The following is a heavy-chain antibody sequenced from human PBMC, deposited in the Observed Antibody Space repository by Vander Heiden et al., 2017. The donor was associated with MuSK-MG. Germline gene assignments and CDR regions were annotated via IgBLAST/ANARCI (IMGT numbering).Heavy chain of an antibody. CDR2: INPRNGDT. D-gene: IGHD2-2*03. CDR3: ARVDISVGPSPYSFDL. V-gene: IGHV1-2*02. CDR1: GYTFCGFY. Sequence: QLQLVQSQPVVTKPGASLTVACLASGYTFCGFYIHWVRKLPVLGPERVGWINPRNGDTDYGQHFQGRVSMTGDTSINTADLELGSLRSDDTGVYYDARVDISVGPSPYSFDLWRRGT. J-gene: IGHJ2*01.